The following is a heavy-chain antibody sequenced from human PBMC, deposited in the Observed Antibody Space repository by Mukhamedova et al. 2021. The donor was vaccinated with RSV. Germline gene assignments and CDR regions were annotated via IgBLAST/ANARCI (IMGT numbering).Heavy chain of an antibody. V-gene: IGHV5-51*01. J-gene: IGHJ4*02. Sequence: GKGLEWMGIIFPGDSDVKSSLSLEGQVTISADKSINTAYLQWYSLKASDTTMYYCARLSLGGFFDFWGQGTLVTVSS. D-gene: IGHD2-15*01. CDR3: ARLSLGGFFDF. CDR2: IFPGDSDV.